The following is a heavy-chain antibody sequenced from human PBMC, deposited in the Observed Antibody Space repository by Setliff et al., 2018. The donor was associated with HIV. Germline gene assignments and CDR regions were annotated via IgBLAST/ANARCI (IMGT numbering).Heavy chain of an antibody. Sequence: GSLRLSCAASGFTFSNAWMTWVRQAPGKGLEWVTLIRYDGSDKYYADSVKGRFTISRDNSKNTLYLQMNSLRTEDTAVYYCAKNARDYYYYYMDVWGKGTTVTVSS. J-gene: IGHJ6*03. CDR3: AKNARDYYYYYMDV. CDR1: GFTFSNAW. V-gene: IGHV3-30*02. CDR2: IRYDGSDK.